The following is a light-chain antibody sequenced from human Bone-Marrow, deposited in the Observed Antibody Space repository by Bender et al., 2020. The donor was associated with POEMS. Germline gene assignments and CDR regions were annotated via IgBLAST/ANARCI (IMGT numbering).Light chain of an antibody. Sequence: QSALTQPASVSGSPGQSITISCTGTSFGVGTYNLVSWYQHHPGKAPKLMIYEGSKRPSGVSNRFSGSKSGNTASLTISGLQAEDEANYYCSSYTTTLVLFGGGTKLTVL. CDR2: EGS. CDR1: SFGVGTYNL. V-gene: IGLV2-14*02. CDR3: SSYTTTLVL. J-gene: IGLJ2*01.